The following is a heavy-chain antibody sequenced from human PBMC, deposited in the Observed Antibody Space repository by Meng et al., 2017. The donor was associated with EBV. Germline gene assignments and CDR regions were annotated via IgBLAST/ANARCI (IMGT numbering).Heavy chain of an antibody. V-gene: IGHV1-46*01. CDR3: VRELVGGTFDY. CDR1: GYTFTSYY. Sequence: HGKQGRLGAEGKKPGASVKVSCKAFGYTFTSYYLHWVRQAPGQGLEWMGIIIPAGGNTNYAQKFRGRFTMTRDTSTSTVYMDLSILTSEDTAVYYCVRELVGGTFDYWGQGTLVTVFS. CDR2: IIPAGGNT. J-gene: IGHJ4*02. D-gene: IGHD1/OR15-1a*01.